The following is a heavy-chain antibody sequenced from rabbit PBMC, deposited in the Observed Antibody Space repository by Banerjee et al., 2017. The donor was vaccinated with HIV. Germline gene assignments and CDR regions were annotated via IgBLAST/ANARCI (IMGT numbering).Heavy chain of an antibody. Sequence: QSLEESGGDLVKPGASLTLTCKASGIDFSSNYWICWVRQAPGKGLEWIGCINSNTGNTVYASWAKGPFTISKTSSTTVTLQMTSLTVADTATYLCAGSLVDNANLWGPGTLVTVS. J-gene: IGHJ4*01. CDR1: GIDFSSNYW. CDR3: AGSLVDNANL. V-gene: IGHV1S40*01. D-gene: IGHD1-1*01. CDR2: INSNTGNT.